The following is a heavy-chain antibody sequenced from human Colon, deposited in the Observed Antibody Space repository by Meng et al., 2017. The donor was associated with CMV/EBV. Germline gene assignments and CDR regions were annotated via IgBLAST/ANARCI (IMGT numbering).Heavy chain of an antibody. V-gene: IGHV4-34*01. CDR2: INHSGST. CDR1: GGSFSSYY. J-gene: IGHJ3*02. D-gene: IGHD2-15*01. CDR3: ARSKDIVIVEAAQAVFDI. Sequence: SETLSLTCAVYGGSFSSYYWSWVRQPPGKGLDWIGEINHSGSTNYNPSLKSRVTISVDTSKKQFSLKLSSVTAADTAVYYCARSKDIVIVEAAQAVFDIWGQGTMVTVSS.